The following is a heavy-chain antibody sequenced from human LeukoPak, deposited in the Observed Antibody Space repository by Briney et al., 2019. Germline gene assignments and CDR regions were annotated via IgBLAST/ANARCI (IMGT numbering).Heavy chain of an antibody. Sequence: GRSLRLSCAASGFTFTTYWMHWVRQAPGKGLVWVSHINSDGSITSYADSVKGRFTISRDNAKDTLYLQMNSLRAEDTAVYYCARDAVDTANAVWGQGTTVTVSS. V-gene: IGHV3-74*01. CDR3: ARDAVDTANAV. CDR1: GFTFTTYW. CDR2: INSDGSIT. J-gene: IGHJ6*02. D-gene: IGHD5-18*01.